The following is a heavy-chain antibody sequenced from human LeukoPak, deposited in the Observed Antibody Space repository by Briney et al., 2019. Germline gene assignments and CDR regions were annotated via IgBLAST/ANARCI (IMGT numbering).Heavy chain of an antibody. CDR3: AQRNFWSGRNYYYYYMDV. J-gene: IGHJ6*03. V-gene: IGHV3-23*01. CDR2: ISGSGGST. CDR1: GFTFSSYA. D-gene: IGHD3-3*01. Sequence: GGSLRLSCAASGFTFSSYAMSWARQAPGKGLEWVSAISGSGGSTYYADSVKGRFTISRDNSKNTLYLQMNSLRAEDTAVYYCAQRNFWSGRNYYYYYMDVWGKGTTVTVSS.